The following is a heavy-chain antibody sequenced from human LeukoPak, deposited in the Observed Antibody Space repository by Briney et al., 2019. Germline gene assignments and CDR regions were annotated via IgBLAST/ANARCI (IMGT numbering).Heavy chain of an antibody. CDR2: ISGSGGST. D-gene: IGHD3-9*01. Sequence: GGSLRLSCAASGFTFSSYAMSWVRQAPGKGLEWVSAISGSGGSTYYADSVKGRFTISRDNSKNTLYLQMNSLRAEDTAVYYCARDPLTLYNYYMDVWGKGTTVTVSS. V-gene: IGHV3-23*01. CDR1: GFTFSSYA. CDR3: ARDPLTLYNYYMDV. J-gene: IGHJ6*03.